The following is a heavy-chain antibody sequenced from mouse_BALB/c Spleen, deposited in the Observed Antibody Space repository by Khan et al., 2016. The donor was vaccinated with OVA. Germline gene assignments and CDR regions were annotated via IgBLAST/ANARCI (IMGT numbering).Heavy chain of an antibody. CDR2: IDPSNRET. Sequence: QVQLQQSGPELVRPGASVKMSCKASGYTFTKYWMHWVKQRPGQGLEWIGIIDPSNRETSLHKKLKEKAKLNLTKSSNTAYMKHSSLTSENSAVYYCSRHDYGGFSYWGQGTLDTVSS. D-gene: IGHD2-4*01. V-gene: IGHV1S127*01. J-gene: IGHJ3*01. CDR1: GYTFTKYW. CDR3: SRHDYGGFSY.